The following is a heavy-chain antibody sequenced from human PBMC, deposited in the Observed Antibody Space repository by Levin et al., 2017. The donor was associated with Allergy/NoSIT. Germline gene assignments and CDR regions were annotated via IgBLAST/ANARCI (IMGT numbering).Heavy chain of an antibody. D-gene: IGHD3-10*01. J-gene: IGHJ6*02. V-gene: IGHV4-31*03. Sequence: SETLSLTCTVSGGSISSGGYYWSWIRQHPGKGLEWIGYIYYSGSTYYNPSLKSRVTISVDTSKNQFSLKLSSVTAADTAVYYCARDRRITMVRGASGAKGGGHYYYYYGMDVWGQGTTVTVSS. CDR2: IYYSGST. CDR3: ARDRRITMVRGASGAKGGGHYYYYYGMDV. CDR1: GGSISSGGYY.